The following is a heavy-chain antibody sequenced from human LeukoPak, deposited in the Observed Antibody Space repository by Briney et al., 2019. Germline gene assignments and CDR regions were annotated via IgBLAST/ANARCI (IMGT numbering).Heavy chain of an antibody. CDR3: AKMPRRYSSGFQPTYYFDY. CDR1: GFTFSSYA. Sequence: GGSLRLSCAASGFTFSSYAMSWVRQAPGKGLEWVSAISGSGGSTYYADSVKGQFTISRDNSKNTLYLQMNSLRAEDTAVYYCAKMPRRYSSGFQPTYYFDYWGQGTLVTVSS. D-gene: IGHD6-19*01. J-gene: IGHJ4*02. V-gene: IGHV3-23*01. CDR2: ISGSGGST.